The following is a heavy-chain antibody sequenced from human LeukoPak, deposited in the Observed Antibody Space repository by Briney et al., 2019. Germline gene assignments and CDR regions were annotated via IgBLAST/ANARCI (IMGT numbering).Heavy chain of an antibody. V-gene: IGHV4-39*07. CDR1: GGSISSSSYY. CDR3: ARGRYSSSWFDY. Sequence: SETLSLTCTVSGGSISSSSYYWGWIRQPPGKGLEWIGSIYYSGSTYYNPSLKSRVTISVDTSKNQFSLKLSPVTAADTAVYYCARGRYSSSWFDYWGQGTLVTVSS. J-gene: IGHJ4*02. CDR2: IYYSGST. D-gene: IGHD6-13*01.